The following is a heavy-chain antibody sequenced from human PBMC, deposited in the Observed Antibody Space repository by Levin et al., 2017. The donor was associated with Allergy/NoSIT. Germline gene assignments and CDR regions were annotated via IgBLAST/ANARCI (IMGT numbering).Heavy chain of an antibody. D-gene: IGHD2-15*01. CDR3: ARAGFCSSGYCPTGGPLDY. J-gene: IGHJ4*02. V-gene: IGHV3-11*06. CDR2: ISSSSRYT. CDR1: GIAFNDYH. Sequence: RGESLKISCAASGIAFNDYHMTWIRQAPGKGLEWVADISSSSRYTNYADSVKGRFTISRDNAKTSLYLQMNSLRAGDTAVYYCARAGFCSSGYCPTGGPLDYWGQGTLVTVSS.